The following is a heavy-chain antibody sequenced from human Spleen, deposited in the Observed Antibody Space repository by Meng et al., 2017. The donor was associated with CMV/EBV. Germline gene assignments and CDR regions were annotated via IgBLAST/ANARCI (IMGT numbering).Heavy chain of an antibody. D-gene: IGHD3-10*01. Sequence: QVLLVQSGAEVKKPGASVKVSCRTCGYLFTSYDINWVRQATGQGLEWMGWMKPNSGQTGYAKKFQGRVSFTRNTSMRTAYMELSSLRSEDTAVYFCARTQSYYGSGTYNWFDPWGQGTLVTVSS. J-gene: IGHJ5*02. CDR2: MKPNSGQT. V-gene: IGHV1-8*01. CDR3: ARTQSYYGSGTYNWFDP. CDR1: GYLFTSYD.